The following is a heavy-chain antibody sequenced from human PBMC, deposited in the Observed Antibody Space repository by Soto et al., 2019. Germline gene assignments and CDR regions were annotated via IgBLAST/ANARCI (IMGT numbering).Heavy chain of an antibody. CDR3: ARDFRPAEENWNDAYNYFDP. CDR2: INPNGGGT. CDR1: GYTFTAYH. V-gene: IGHV1-2*02. Sequence: GASVKVSCKASGYTFTAYHVHWVRQAPGQGLEWMGWINPNGGGTIYSQKFQGRVTMSTDASISTAYMEMRRLRSDDTAVYYCARDFRPAEENWNDAYNYFDPWGQGTLVTVSS. D-gene: IGHD1-1*01. J-gene: IGHJ5*02.